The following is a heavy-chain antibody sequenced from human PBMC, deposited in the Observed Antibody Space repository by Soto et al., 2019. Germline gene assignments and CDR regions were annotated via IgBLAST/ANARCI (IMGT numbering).Heavy chain of an antibody. CDR3: ARDLRGPGYCSSTSCFNWFDP. CDR2: IYYSGST. CDR1: GGSISSYY. V-gene: IGHV4-59*01. J-gene: IGHJ5*02. D-gene: IGHD2-2*01. Sequence: SETLSLTCTVSGGSISSYYWSWIRQPPGKGLEWIGYIYYSGSTNYNPSLKSRVTISVDTSKNQFSLKLSSVTAADTAVYYCARDLRGPGYCSSTSCFNWFDPWGQGTPVTVSS.